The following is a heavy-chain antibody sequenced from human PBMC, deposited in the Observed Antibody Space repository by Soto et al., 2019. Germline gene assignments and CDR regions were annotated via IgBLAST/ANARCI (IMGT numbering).Heavy chain of an antibody. D-gene: IGHD1-7*01. CDR1: EFTFRSYW. CDR2: ISGDGSST. CDR3: ARSLPGTYGAFDL. J-gene: IGHJ3*01. V-gene: IGHV3-74*01. Sequence: EVQLVDSGGGLVQPGGSLRLSCAASEFTFRSYWMHWVRQSPGKGLVWVSRISGDGSSTNYVDSVKGRFTISRDNAKNKVYLQIDSLRAEDMAVYYCARSLPGTYGAFDLWGQGTMVTVSS.